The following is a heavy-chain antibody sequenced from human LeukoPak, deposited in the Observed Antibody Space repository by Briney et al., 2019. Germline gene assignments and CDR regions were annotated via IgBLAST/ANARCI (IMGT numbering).Heavy chain of an antibody. Sequence: ASVTLSSKASGYTFTGYYMDWVRQAPGQGLEWMGWINPNSGGTNYAQKFQGRVTMTRDTSISTAYMELSRLRSDDTAVYYCARYYSGYDLWSWFDPWGKGTIVTASS. D-gene: IGHD5-12*01. CDR2: INPNSGGT. V-gene: IGHV1-2*02. J-gene: IGHJ5*02. CDR3: ARYYSGYDLWSWFDP. CDR1: GYTFTGYY.